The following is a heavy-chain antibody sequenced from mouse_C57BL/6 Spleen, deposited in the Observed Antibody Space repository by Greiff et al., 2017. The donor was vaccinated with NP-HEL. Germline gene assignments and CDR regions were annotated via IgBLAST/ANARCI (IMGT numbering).Heavy chain of an antibody. CDR2: IDPSDSYT. V-gene: IGHV1-50*01. CDR1: GYTFTSYW. J-gene: IGHJ1*03. D-gene: IGHD1-3*01. CDR3: ARSSGRYFDV. Sequence: VQLQQSGAELVKPGASVKLSCKASGYTFTSYWMQWVKQRPGQGLEWIGEIDPSDSYTNYNQKFKGKATLTVDTSSSTAYMQLSSLTSEDSAVYYCARSSGRYFDVWGTGTTVTVSS.